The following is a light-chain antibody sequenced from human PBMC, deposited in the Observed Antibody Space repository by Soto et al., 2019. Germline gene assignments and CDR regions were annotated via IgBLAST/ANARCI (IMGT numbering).Light chain of an antibody. CDR2: GAS. Sequence: AGQRTQTTSSLSASVGDRVTIACRASQAIRNDLGWYQQKPGKAPNLLIFGASNLQAGVPVRFSASGSGTNFTLTISNLQPEDFARYYCLHSSIHPWPFGQ. J-gene: IGKJ1*01. CDR1: QAIRND. V-gene: IGKV1-6*01. CDR3: LHSSIHPWP.